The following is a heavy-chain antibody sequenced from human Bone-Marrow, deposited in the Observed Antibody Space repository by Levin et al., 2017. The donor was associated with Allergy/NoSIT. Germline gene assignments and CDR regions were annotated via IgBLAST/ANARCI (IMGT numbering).Heavy chain of an antibody. J-gene: IGHJ5*02. Sequence: GESLKISCAASGFTFSDYYMSWIRQAPGKGLEWVSYISSSGSTIYYADSVKGRFTISRDNAKNSLYLQMNSLRAEDTAVYYCARVRVTVTPDGGNWFDPWGQGTLVTVSS. CDR3: ARVRVTVTPDGGNWFDP. CDR1: GFTFSDYY. CDR2: ISSSGSTI. D-gene: IGHD4-17*01. V-gene: IGHV3-11*01.